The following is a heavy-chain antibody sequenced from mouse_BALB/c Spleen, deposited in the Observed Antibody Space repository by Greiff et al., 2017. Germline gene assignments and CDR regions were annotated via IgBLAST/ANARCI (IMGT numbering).Heavy chain of an antibody. J-gene: IGHJ3*01. CDR2: INPGSGGT. CDR3: ASPYDYDDWFAY. Sequence: QVQLKQSGPELEKPGASVKVSCKASGYAFTNYLIEWVKQRPGQGLEWIGVINPGSGGTNYNEKFKGKATLTADKSSSTAYMQLSSLTSDDSAVYFCASPYDYDDWFAYWGQGTLVTVSA. CDR1: GYAFTNYL. D-gene: IGHD2-4*01. V-gene: IGHV1-54*01.